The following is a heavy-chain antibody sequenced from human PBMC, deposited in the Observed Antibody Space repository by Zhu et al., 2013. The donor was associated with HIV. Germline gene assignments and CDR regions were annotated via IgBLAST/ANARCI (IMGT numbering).Heavy chain of an antibody. CDR3: AASLKYDILTSTYYHYMDV. CDR1: GGTFSSYA. J-gene: IGHJ6*03. CDR2: IIPIFGTA. V-gene: IGHV1-69*06. D-gene: IGHD3-9*01. Sequence: QVQLVQSGAEVKKPGSSVKVSCKASGGTFSSYAISWVRQAPGQGLEWMGGIIPIFGTANYAQRLQERVTIVRDMSTSSAYMELSSLRSEDSAVYFCAASLKYDILTSTYYHYMDVWGKGTMVTVSS.